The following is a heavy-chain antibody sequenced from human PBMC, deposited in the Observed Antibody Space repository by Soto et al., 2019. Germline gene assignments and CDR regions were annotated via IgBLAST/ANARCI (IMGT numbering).Heavy chain of an antibody. CDR3: AREPDKSALYSGYDGAFAY. CDR2: ISANNGNT. Sequence: ASAKVSCKASGYTFTSFGSSWVRQAPGQGLEWVGWISANNGNTKYSQKFQGRVCLTTETSASAAYMEVRSLRSDDTAVYYCAREPDKSALYSGYDGAFAYCGQGTLVTVSS. J-gene: IGHJ4*02. CDR1: GYTFTSFG. D-gene: IGHD5-12*01. V-gene: IGHV1-18*01.